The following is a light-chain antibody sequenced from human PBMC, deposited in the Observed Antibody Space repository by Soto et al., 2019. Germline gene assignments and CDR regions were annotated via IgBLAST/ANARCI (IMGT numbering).Light chain of an antibody. CDR1: QNISNY. Sequence: IVLTQSPATLSLSPGKRATLSCRASQNISNYLIWYQQKPGQAPRLLIYDTSSRATGVPDRYSATQSGTTFTLKISSVEAEDVGVYYCMQALQTPWTFGQGTKVDI. CDR3: MQALQTPWT. J-gene: IGKJ1*01. V-gene: IGKV3-11*01. CDR2: DTS.